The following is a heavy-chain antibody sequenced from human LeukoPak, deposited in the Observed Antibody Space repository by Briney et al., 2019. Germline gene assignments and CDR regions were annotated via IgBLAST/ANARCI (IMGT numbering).Heavy chain of an antibody. J-gene: IGHJ6*02. CDR1: GFTFASFA. V-gene: IGHV3-23*01. Sequence: GGSLRLSCAASGFTFASFAMIWVRQSPGKGLEWVSAMSGSGSHTYYADSVKGRFTISRDNSKNAFYMQMNSLRAEDTAVYYCAKCLPSEWLTPKYWGQGTTVTLSS. D-gene: IGHD6-19*01. CDR3: AKCLPSEWLTPKY. CDR2: MSGSGSHT.